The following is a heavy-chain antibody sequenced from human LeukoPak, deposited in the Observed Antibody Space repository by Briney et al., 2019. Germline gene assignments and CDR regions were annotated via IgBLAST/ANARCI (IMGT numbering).Heavy chain of an antibody. CDR3: AMGPYYYDSSGYYY. CDR2: FDPEDGET. D-gene: IGHD3-22*01. J-gene: IGHJ4*02. V-gene: IGHV1-24*01. Sequence: ASVKVSCKVSGYTLTELSMHWVRQAPGKGLEWVGGFDPEDGETIYAQKFQGRVTMTEDTSTDTAYMDLSSLRSEDTAVYYCAMGPYYYDSSGYYYWGQGTLVTVSS. CDR1: GYTLTELS.